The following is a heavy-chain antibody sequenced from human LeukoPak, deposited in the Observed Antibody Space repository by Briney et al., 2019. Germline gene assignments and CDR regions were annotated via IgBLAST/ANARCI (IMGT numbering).Heavy chain of an antibody. CDR1: GGSISSADFY. V-gene: IGHV4-31*11. CDR2: IYYSGSA. J-gene: IGHJ4*02. CDR3: ARGSDFFDY. Sequence: SETLSLTCAVSGGSISSADFYWSWIRQHPGKGLEWIGFIYYSGSAYYNPSLKSRVSISIDTSKNQFSLTLNSVTAADTAVYYCARGSDFFDYGGQGTLVTVSS.